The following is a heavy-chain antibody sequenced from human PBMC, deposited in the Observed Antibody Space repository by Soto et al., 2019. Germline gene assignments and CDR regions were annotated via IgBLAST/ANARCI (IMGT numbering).Heavy chain of an antibody. J-gene: IGHJ4*02. D-gene: IGHD3-22*01. Sequence: QVQLVQSGAEVKKPGASVKVSCKASGYTFTSYGISWVRQAPGQGLEWMGWISAYNGNTNYAQKLQGRVTMTTDTSTSTGYMELRSLRSDDTAVYYCARDQTYYYDSSGYYYQGYWGQGTLVTVSS. V-gene: IGHV1-18*01. CDR1: GYTFTSYG. CDR2: ISAYNGNT. CDR3: ARDQTYYYDSSGYYYQGY.